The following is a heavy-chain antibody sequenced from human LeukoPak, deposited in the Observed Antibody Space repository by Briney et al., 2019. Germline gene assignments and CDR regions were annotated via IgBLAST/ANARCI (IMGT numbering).Heavy chain of an antibody. V-gene: IGHV4-61*02. CDR3: ARHGMDSSGYNIDY. CDR2: IYTTGSP. CDR1: GGSINSDTYY. D-gene: IGHD3-22*01. J-gene: IGHJ4*02. Sequence: PSQTLSLTCTVSGGSINSDTYYWTWIRQPAGKGLEWIGRIYTTGSPNYNPSLKSRVTMSIDTSKNQFSLKLSSVSAADTAVYYCARHGMDSSGYNIDYWGQGTPVTVSS.